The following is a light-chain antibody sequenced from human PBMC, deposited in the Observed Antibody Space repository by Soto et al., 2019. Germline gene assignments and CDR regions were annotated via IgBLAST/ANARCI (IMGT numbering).Light chain of an antibody. CDR1: SSDVGSFNL. Sequence: QSALTQPASVSGSPGQSITLSCTGTSSDVGSFNLVSWYQHHPGKAPKLMIYEGSKRPSGVSDRFSGSKSGNTASLTISGLQAEDEADYYCCSYACSSTYVVFGGGTKLTVL. J-gene: IGLJ2*01. V-gene: IGLV2-23*01. CDR3: CSYACSSTYVV. CDR2: EGS.